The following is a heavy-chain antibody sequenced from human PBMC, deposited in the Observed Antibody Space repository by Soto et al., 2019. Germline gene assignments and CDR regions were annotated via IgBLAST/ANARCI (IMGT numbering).Heavy chain of an antibody. Sequence: QLQLQESDSGLVRPAQTQSLTCTVSGGSVSSGSYSWSWIRQPPGKGLEWIGFYFQGGDAYYNPSLASRVTISVDRSKKQFSLKLRSATAADTAVYYCARLDYDSSGSYAFDIWGQGTTVTVSS. CDR1: GGSVSSGSYS. J-gene: IGHJ3*02. D-gene: IGHD3-22*01. CDR3: ARLDYDSSGSYAFDI. V-gene: IGHV4-30-2*01. CDR2: YFQGGDA.